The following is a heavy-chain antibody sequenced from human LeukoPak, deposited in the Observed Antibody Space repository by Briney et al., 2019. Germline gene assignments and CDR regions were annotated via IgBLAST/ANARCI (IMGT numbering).Heavy chain of an antibody. CDR3: ARDGLWFGESYFDY. J-gene: IGHJ4*02. Sequence: GGSLTLSCAPSGFTFSDYYMSWIRQAPGKGLEWVSYISSSGSTIYYADSVKGRFTISRDNAKNSLYLQMNSLRAEDTAVYYCARDGLWFGESYFDYWGQGTLVTVSS. CDR1: GFTFSDYY. D-gene: IGHD3-10*01. CDR2: ISSSGSTI. V-gene: IGHV3-11*04.